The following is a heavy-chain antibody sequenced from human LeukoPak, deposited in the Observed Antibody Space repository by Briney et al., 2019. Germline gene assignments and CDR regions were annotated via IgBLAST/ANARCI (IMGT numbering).Heavy chain of an antibody. J-gene: IGHJ4*02. Sequence: GGSLRLSCAASGFTFSIYEMNWVRQAPGKGLEWVSYISPSADSIHYADSVKGRFTISRDNSKNTLYLQMNSLRAEDTAVYYCANWEYSSSWYILNYWGQGTLVTVSS. CDR2: ISPSADSI. D-gene: IGHD6-13*01. CDR3: ANWEYSSSWYILNY. V-gene: IGHV3-48*03. CDR1: GFTFSIYE.